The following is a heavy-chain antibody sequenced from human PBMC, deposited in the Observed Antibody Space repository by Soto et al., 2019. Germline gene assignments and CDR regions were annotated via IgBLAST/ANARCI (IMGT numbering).Heavy chain of an antibody. V-gene: IGHV4-30-2*01. Sequence: QLQLQESGSGLVKPSQTLSLTCAVSGGSISSGGYSWSWIRQPPGKGLEWIGYIYHSGSTYYNPYRNSRVTISGDRSKNQFSLKLSSVTAADTAVYYCAREPLRGYSYGLSGTVLEGLDVWGQGTTVTVSS. CDR2: IYHSGST. J-gene: IGHJ6*02. D-gene: IGHD5-18*01. CDR3: AREPLRGYSYGLSGTVLEGLDV. CDR1: GGSISSGGYS.